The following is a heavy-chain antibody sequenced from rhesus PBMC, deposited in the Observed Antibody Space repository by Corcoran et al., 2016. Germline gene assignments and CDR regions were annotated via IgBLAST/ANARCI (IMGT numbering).Heavy chain of an antibody. CDR2: IRSGGST. Sequence: QVQLQQWGEGLVQPSETLSLTCAVYGCSIRSTYWRWIRQPPGKGLEWIGRIRSGGSTNYNPALKSRVTSSIETSKNQFSLKLSSGTAADTAVYYCARGGGSTYFDYWGQGVRVTVSS. J-gene: IGHJ4*01. CDR1: GCSIRSTY. V-gene: IGHV4-160*01. CDR3: ARGGGSTYFDY. D-gene: IGHD4-29*01.